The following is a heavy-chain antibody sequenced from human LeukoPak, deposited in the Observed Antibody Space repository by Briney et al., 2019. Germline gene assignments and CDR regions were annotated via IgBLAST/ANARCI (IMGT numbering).Heavy chain of an antibody. J-gene: IGHJ4*02. CDR2: INHSGST. Sequence: SETLSLTCAVYGGSFSNYYWSWIRQPPGKGLEWIGEINHSGSTNYNPSLKSRVTISVDTSKNQFSLKLSSVTAADTAVYYCARRGKFITMVRGGTRGYYFDYWGQGTLVTVSS. CDR1: GGSFSNYY. V-gene: IGHV4-34*01. D-gene: IGHD3-10*01. CDR3: ARRGKFITMVRGGTRGYYFDY.